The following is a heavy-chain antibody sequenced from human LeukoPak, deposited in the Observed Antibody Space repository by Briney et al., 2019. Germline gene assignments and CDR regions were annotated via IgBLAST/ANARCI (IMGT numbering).Heavy chain of an antibody. Sequence: GGSLRLSCAASGFTFSSYAMSWVRQAPGKGLEWVAVIWCDGSNKYYADSVKGRFTISRDNSKNTLYLQMNSLRAEDTAVYYCARDLVVIRAFDYWGQGTLVTVSS. CDR1: GFTFSSYA. CDR3: ARDLVVIRAFDY. D-gene: IGHD3-22*01. V-gene: IGHV3-33*08. J-gene: IGHJ4*02. CDR2: IWCDGSNK.